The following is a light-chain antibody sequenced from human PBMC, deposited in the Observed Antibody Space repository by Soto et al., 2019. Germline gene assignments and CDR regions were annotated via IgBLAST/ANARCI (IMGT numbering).Light chain of an antibody. J-gene: IGLJ1*01. CDR3: CSYTTTTAYV. CDR2: GVN. V-gene: IGLV2-14*03. CDR1: SSDIGSYNY. Sequence: QSALAQPASVSGSPGQSITISCTGTSSDIGSYNYISWYQQYPDKGPKLIIYGVNNRPSGVSNRFSGSKSGYTASLTISGLQAEDEADYYCCSYTTTTAYVFGTGTKLTVL.